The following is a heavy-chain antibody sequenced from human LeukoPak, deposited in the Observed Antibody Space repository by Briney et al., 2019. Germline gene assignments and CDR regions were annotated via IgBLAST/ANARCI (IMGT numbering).Heavy chain of an antibody. V-gene: IGHV3-9*01. CDR2: IGYNSVTT. J-gene: IGHJ6*01. Sequence: GGSLRLSCAASGFTFDDYAMHWVRQAPGKGLEYVSGIGYNSVTTIYADSVRGRFTVSRDNAKKHMYLQMDSLTVDGTALDYFVKGAWGGNWYFRLDVWGRGTKVTVPS. CDR1: GFTFDDYA. CDR3: VKGAWGGNWYFRLDV. D-gene: IGHD2-21*01.